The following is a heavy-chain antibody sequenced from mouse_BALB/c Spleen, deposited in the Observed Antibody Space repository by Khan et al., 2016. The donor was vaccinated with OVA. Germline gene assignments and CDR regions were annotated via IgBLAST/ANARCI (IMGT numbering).Heavy chain of an antibody. CDR3: ARMRIYDGYYGGAMDY. V-gene: IGHV5-17*02. J-gene: IGHJ4*01. CDR1: GFTFSSFG. Sequence: EVELVESGGGLVQPGGSRKLSCAASGFTFSSFGMHWVRQAPEKGLEWVAYISSGSSTIYYADTLKGRFTISRDNPKNTLFLQMHSLRSEDTAMYYCARMRIYDGYYGGAMDYWGQGTSVTVSS. D-gene: IGHD2-3*01. CDR2: ISSGSSTI.